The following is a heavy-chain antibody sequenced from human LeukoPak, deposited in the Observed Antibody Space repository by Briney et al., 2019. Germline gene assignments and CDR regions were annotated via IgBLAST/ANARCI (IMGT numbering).Heavy chain of an antibody. CDR3: ARGRLVMVRGVPRLGY. J-gene: IGHJ4*02. D-gene: IGHD3-10*01. CDR1: GYTFTSYY. V-gene: IGHV1-46*01. CDR2: INPSGGST. Sequence: ASVKVSCKASGYTFTSYYMHWVRQAPGQGLEGMGIINPSGGSTSYAQKFQGRVTMTRDTSTSTVYMELSSLRSEDAAVYYCARGRLVMVRGVPRLGYWGQGTLVTVSS.